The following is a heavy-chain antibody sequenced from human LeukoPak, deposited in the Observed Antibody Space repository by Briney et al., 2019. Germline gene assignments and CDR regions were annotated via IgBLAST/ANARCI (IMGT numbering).Heavy chain of an antibody. Sequence: ASVKASRKVSGSSLIEVAMHWVRQAPGKGLEWVGSFDPEDGEDGETHYAQKFQGRVTMTEDASTDTAYMELTSLSSEDTALYYCAMTDRYAGRPFDYWGQGTLVTVSS. CDR2: FDPEDGEDGET. J-gene: IGHJ4*02. CDR1: GSSLIEVA. CDR3: AMTDRYAGRPFDY. D-gene: IGHD3-9*01. V-gene: IGHV1-24*01.